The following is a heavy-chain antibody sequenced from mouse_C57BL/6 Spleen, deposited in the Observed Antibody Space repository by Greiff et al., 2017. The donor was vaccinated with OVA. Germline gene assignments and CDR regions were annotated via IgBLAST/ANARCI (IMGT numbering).Heavy chain of an antibody. J-gene: IGHJ2*01. Sequence: QVQLQQSGAELVRPGTSVKVSCKASGYAFTNYLIEWVKQRPGQGLEWIGVINPGSGGTNDNEKFKGKATLTADKSSSTAYMQLSSLTSEDSAVYFCARSDYYGSSLDYFDYWGQGTTLTVSS. V-gene: IGHV1-54*01. CDR3: ARSDYYGSSLDYFDY. CDR1: GYAFTNYL. CDR2: INPGSGGT. D-gene: IGHD1-1*01.